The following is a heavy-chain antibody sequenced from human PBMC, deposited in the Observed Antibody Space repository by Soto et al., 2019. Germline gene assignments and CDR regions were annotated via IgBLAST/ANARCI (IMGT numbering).Heavy chain of an antibody. Sequence: PSQTLSLTCAISGDSVSSNSAAWNWIRQSPSRGLEWLGRTYYRSKWYNDYAVSVKSRITINPDTSKNQFSLQLNSVTPEDTAVYYCARVDSRSKPIRIFAFDIWGQGTMVTVSS. CDR3: ARVDSRSKPIRIFAFDI. J-gene: IGHJ3*02. V-gene: IGHV6-1*01. CDR2: TYYRSKWYN. CDR1: GDSVSSNSAA. D-gene: IGHD6-6*01.